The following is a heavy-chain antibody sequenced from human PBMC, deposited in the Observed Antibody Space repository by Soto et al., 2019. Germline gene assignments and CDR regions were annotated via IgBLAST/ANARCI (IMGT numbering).Heavy chain of an antibody. V-gene: IGHV4-39*01. CDR3: ARHGWGNGDSDY. CDR2: ILYSGTP. Sequence: QLQLQESGPGLVKSSETLSLTCTVSGGSISKSNYFWGWIRQAPGKGLEWIASILYSGTPSYNSSLNSRVAISVDTAKNQFSQELNSVTAADTAVYYCARHGWGNGDSDYWGQGTLVTVSS. CDR1: GGSISKSNYF. J-gene: IGHJ4*02. D-gene: IGHD2-21*01.